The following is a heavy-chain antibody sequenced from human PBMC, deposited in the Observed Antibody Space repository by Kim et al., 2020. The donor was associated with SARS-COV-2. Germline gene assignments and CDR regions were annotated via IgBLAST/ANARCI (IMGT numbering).Heavy chain of an antibody. Sequence: SETLSLTCTVSGGSISSSSYYWGWIRQPPGKGLEWIGSIYYSGSTYYNPSLKSRVTISVDTSKNQFSLKLSSVTAADTAVYYCARLGFGGPHYYYYYGMDVWGQGTTVTVSS. D-gene: IGHD3-10*01. J-gene: IGHJ6*02. CDR1: GGSISSSSYY. CDR2: IYYSGST. CDR3: ARLGFGGPHYYYYYGMDV. V-gene: IGHV4-39*07.